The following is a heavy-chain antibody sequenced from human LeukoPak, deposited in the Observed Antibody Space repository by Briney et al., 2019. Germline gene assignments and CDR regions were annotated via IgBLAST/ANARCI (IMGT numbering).Heavy chain of an antibody. CDR2: IYYSGST. V-gene: IGHV4-59*08. J-gene: IGHJ3*02. CDR3: ARHFTYYYDSSGYPRDAFDI. Sequence: SETLSLTCTVSGGSISPYYWSWIRQSPGKGLVWIGYIYYSGSTNYNPSLKSRVTISVDMSNNQFSLKLSSVTAADTALYYCARHFTYYYDSSGYPRDAFDIWGQGTMVTVSS. D-gene: IGHD3-22*01. CDR1: GGSISPYY.